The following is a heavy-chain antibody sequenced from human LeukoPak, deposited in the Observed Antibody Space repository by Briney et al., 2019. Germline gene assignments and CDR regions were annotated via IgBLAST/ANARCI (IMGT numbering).Heavy chain of an antibody. CDR2: IRYDGSNK. V-gene: IGHV3-30*02. CDR1: GFTFSSYG. D-gene: IGHD1-26*01. CDR3: AKSAVGATLGDY. J-gene: IGHJ4*02. Sequence: GGSLRLSCAASGFTFSSYGMHWVRQAPGKGLEWVAFIRYDGSNKYYADSVKGRFTISRDNSRDTLYLQMISLRAEDKAVYYCAKSAVGATLGDYWGQGTPVTVSS.